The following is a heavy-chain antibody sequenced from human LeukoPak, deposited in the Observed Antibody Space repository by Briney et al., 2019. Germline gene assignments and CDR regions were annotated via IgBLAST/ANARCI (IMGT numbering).Heavy chain of an antibody. D-gene: IGHD3-3*01. J-gene: IGHJ6*03. CDR3: ARVGGDFWSGYYPHYYYYYYMDV. V-gene: IGHV4-59*01. CDR1: GGSISNYY. CDR2: IYYSGST. Sequence: SETLSLTCTVSGGSISNYYWSWIRQPPGKGLEWIGYIYYSGSTNYYPSLKSRVTISVDTSKNQFSLKLSSVAAADTAVYYCARVGGDFWSGYYPHYYYYYYMDVWGKGTTVTVSS.